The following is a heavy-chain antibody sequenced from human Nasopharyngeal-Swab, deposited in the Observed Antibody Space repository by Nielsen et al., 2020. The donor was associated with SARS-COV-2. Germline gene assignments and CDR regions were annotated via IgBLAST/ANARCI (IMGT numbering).Heavy chain of an antibody. J-gene: IGHJ6*02. Sequence: VRQAPGRGLEGMGGFIPIFGTANYAQKLQGRVTITADESTSTAYMELSSLRSEDTAVYYCASTPYSSGWYGPRSANYGMDVWGQGTTVTVSS. CDR3: ASTPYSSGWYGPRSANYGMDV. CDR2: FIPIFGTA. V-gene: IGHV1-69*01. D-gene: IGHD6-19*01.